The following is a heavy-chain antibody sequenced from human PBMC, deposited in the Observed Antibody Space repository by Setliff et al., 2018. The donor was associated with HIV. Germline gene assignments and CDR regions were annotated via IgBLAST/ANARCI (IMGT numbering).Heavy chain of an antibody. CDR3: ARNPCSGGSCPDAFDI. D-gene: IGHD2-15*01. CDR1: GGPISSYY. J-gene: IGHJ3*02. Sequence: SETLSLTCTVSGGPISSYYWSWIRQPPGKGLEWIGYIYYSGSTNYNPSLKSRVTISVDTSKNQFSLKLSSVIAADTAVYYCARNPCSGGSCPDAFDIWGQGTMVTVSS. CDR2: IYYSGST. V-gene: IGHV4-59*01.